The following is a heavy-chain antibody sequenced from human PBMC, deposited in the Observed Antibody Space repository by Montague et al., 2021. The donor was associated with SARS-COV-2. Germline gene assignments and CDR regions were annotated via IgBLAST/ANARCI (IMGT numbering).Heavy chain of an antibody. J-gene: IGHJ5*01. CDR2: LYFSGSAT. CDR1: RGSVSTYY. Sequence: SETLSLTCTVSRGSVSTYYWSWLRQPPGKGLEWIGFLYFSGSATTYNPSLKSRVTISIDTSKNQFSLNLSSVTAADTAVYFCARDQGLRGWFDSWGQGTLVAVSS. V-gene: IGHV4-59*02. CDR3: ARDQGLRGWFDS.